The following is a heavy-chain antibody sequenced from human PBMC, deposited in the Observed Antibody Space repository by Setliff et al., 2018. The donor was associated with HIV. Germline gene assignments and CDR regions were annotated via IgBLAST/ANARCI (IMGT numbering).Heavy chain of an antibody. V-gene: IGHV3-21*01. D-gene: IGHD1-1*01. J-gene: IGHJ4*02. CDR1: AFTFSSFT. CDR3: ARARGTNWPFDY. CDR2: ISSSSSFI. Sequence: GGSLRLSCAASAFTFSSFTMSWVRQAPGKGLEWVSSISSSSSFIYYADSLKGRFTISRDNAKNSLYLQMNSLRAEDTAVYYCARARGTNWPFDYWGQGTLVTVSS.